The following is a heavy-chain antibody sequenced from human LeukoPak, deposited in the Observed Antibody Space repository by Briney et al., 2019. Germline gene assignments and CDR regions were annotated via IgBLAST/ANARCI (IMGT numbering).Heavy chain of an antibody. V-gene: IGHV3-21*01. D-gene: IGHD2-15*01. J-gene: IGHJ2*01. CDR2: VSSTSSFI. CDR1: GFTFNRDW. CDR3: ARDYFSRAALLGYFDL. Sequence: GGSLRLSCAASGFTFNRDWTAWVRQAPGKGLEWVSCVSSTSSFIYYADSVKGRFTISRDNAKNSLYLQMNSLRAEDTAVYYCARDYFSRAALLGYFDLWGRGTLVTVSS.